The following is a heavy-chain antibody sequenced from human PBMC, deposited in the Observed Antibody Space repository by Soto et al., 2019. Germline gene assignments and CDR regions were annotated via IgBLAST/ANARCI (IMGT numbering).Heavy chain of an antibody. D-gene: IGHD5-18*01. J-gene: IGHJ4*02. V-gene: IGHV3-33*05. CDR2: ILYDGSSE. Sequence: QVQLVESGGVVVQPGRSLRLSCAASGFSFSYYGMHWVRQAPGKGREWVAVILYDGSSEWYSDSVQGLFTISRDNSRKTVYLQTNSLRVEDTAVYYCAREDCDTAMSTLDYWGQGNGVTVSS. CDR3: AREDCDTAMSTLDY. CDR1: GFSFSYYG.